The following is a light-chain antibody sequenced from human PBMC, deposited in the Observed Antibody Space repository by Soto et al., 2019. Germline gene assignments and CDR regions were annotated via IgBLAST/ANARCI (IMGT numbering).Light chain of an antibody. V-gene: IGLV2-23*01. J-gene: IGLJ1*01. Sequence: QSALTQPASVSGSPGQSITISCTGTSGDIGSYNLVSWYQQYSDKAPKLIIFEASKRPSGVSNRFSGSKSGSTASLTISGLQAEDEADYYCCSNADSSTYVFGTGTKLTVL. CDR3: CSNADSSTYV. CDR1: SGDIGSYNL. CDR2: EAS.